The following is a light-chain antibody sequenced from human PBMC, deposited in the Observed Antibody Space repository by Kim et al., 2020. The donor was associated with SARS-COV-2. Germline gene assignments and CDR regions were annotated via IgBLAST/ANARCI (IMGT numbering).Light chain of an antibody. CDR2: KDS. CDR1: NIQTKN. J-gene: IGLJ3*02. V-gene: IGLV3-9*01. CDR3: QVSDSGTWV. Sequence: SVALGQTARLTCGGNNIQTKNVHWYRQKPGQAPVLVMYKDSKRPSGIPERFSGSNSGNTATLTISRAQAGDEADYYCQVSDSGTWVFGGGTKLTVL.